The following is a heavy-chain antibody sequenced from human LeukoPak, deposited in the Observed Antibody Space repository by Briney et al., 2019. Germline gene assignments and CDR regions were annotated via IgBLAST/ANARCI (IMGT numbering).Heavy chain of an antibody. CDR1: GFTFSSYA. D-gene: IGHD2-21*01. CDR2: ISGSGGST. V-gene: IGHV3-23*01. CDR3: AKLNLGEMAYFDS. J-gene: IGHJ4*02. Sequence: GGSLSFSCAASGFTFSSYAMSWVRQAPGKGLEWVSAISGSGGSTYYADSVKGRFTISRDNSKNTLYLQMNSLRAEDTAVYYCAKLNLGEMAYFDSWGQGILVTVSS.